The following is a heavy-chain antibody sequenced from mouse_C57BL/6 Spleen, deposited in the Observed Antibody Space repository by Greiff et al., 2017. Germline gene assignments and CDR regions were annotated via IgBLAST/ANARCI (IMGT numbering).Heavy chain of an antibody. D-gene: IGHD2-3*01. Sequence: VQLQQPGAELVKPGASVKMSCKASGYTFTSYWITWVKQRPGQGLEWIGDIYPGSGSTNYNEKFKSKATLTVDTSSSTAYMQLSSLTSEDSAVYYCARSSDGYYPAWFAYWGQGTLVTVSA. CDR2: IYPGSGST. J-gene: IGHJ3*01. CDR1: GYTFTSYW. CDR3: ARSSDGYYPAWFAY. V-gene: IGHV1-55*01.